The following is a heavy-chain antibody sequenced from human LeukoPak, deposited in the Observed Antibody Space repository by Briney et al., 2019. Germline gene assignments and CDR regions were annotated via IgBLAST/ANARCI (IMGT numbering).Heavy chain of an antibody. CDR1: GGSISSGGYY. J-gene: IGHJ4*02. CDR2: IYYSGST. Sequence: SETLSLTCTVSGGSISSGGYYWSWIRQHPGKGLEWIGYIYYSGSTYYNPSLKSRVTISVDTSKNQFSLRLSSVTAADTAVYYCANSANYGDNSGYFDYWGQGTLVTVSS. V-gene: IGHV4-31*03. D-gene: IGHD4-23*01. CDR3: ANSANYGDNSGYFDY.